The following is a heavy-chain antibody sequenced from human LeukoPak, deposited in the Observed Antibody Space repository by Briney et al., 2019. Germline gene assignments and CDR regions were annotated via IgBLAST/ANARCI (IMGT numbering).Heavy chain of an antibody. CDR3: ARAVSYYDILTGPYYFDY. D-gene: IGHD3-9*01. V-gene: IGHV4-59*01. CDR2: IYYSGST. J-gene: IGHJ4*02. Sequence: PSETLSLTCTVSGGSISSYYWSWIRQPPGKGLEWIGYIYYSGSTNYNPSLKSRVTISVDTSKNQFSLKLSSVTAADTAVYYCARAVSYYDILTGPYYFDYWGQGTLVTVSS. CDR1: GGSISSYY.